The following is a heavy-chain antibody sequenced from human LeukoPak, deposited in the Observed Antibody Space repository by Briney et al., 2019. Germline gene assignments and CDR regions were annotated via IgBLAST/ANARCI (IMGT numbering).Heavy chain of an antibody. CDR2: ISYDGSNK. V-gene: IGHV3-30-3*01. Sequence: GGSLRLSCAASGFTFSSYAMRWVRQAPGKGLEWVAVISYDGSNKYYADSVKGRFTISRDNSKNTLYLQMNSLRAEDTAVYYCARAATAMVWWDPRNYFDYWGQGTLVTVSS. J-gene: IGHJ4*02. D-gene: IGHD5-18*01. CDR1: GFTFSSYA. CDR3: ARAATAMVWWDPRNYFDY.